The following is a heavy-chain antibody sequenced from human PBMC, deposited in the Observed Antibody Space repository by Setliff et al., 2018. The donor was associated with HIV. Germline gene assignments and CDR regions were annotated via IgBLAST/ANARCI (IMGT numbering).Heavy chain of an antibody. Sequence: KTSETLSLTCSVSGASINSGSYYWTWIRQHPGKGLEWIGYIYYSGSTYYNPSLKSRLAMSLDTSSNQFSLKLRSVTAADTAVYYCARVARGGHSSRWYYFDYWGQGTLVTVSS. CDR3: ARVARGGHSSRWYYFDY. J-gene: IGHJ4*02. V-gene: IGHV4-31*03. D-gene: IGHD6-13*01. CDR1: GASINSGSYY. CDR2: IYYSGST.